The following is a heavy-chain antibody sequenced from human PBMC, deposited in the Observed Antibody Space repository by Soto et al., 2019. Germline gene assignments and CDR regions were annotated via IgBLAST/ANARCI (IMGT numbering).Heavy chain of an antibody. V-gene: IGHV1-3*01. Sequence: ASVKVSGKASGYTFTSYAMHWVRQAPGQRLEWMGWINAGNGNTKYSQKFQGRVTITRDTSASTAYMELSSLRSEDTAVYYCAXXGDKMATKNYYYYYGMDVWGQGTTVTVSS. D-gene: IGHD5-12*01. CDR3: AXXGDKMATKNYYYYYGMDV. CDR2: INAGNGNT. CDR1: GYTFTSYA. J-gene: IGHJ6*02.